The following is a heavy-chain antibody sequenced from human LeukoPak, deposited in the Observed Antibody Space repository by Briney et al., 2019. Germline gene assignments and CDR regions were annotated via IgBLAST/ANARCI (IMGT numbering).Heavy chain of an antibody. J-gene: IGHJ4*02. CDR1: GFTFSSSG. CDR3: ARGKNTGRQFYFDY. V-gene: IGHV3-23*01. Sequence: GGSLRLSCAASGFTFSSSGMGWVRQAPGKGLECVSPITGSGGSTSYTDSVKGRFTISRDNSKNTLYLQMNSLRAEDTAVYYCARGKNTGRQFYFDYWGQGTLVTVAS. CDR2: ITGSGGST. D-gene: IGHD5-18*01.